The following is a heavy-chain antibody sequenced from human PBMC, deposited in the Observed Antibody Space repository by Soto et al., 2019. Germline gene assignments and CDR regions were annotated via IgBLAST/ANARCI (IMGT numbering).Heavy chain of an antibody. D-gene: IGHD1-1*01. CDR2: IWYDGSNK. CDR3: ARDLPKGTGPPGY. V-gene: IGHV3-33*01. J-gene: IGHJ4*02. Sequence: PGGSLRLSCAASGFTFSSYGMHWVRQAPGKGLEWVAVIWYDGSNKYYADSVKGRFTISRDNSKNTLYLQMNSLRAEDTAVYYCARDLPKGTGPPGYWGQGTLVTVSS. CDR1: GFTFSSYG.